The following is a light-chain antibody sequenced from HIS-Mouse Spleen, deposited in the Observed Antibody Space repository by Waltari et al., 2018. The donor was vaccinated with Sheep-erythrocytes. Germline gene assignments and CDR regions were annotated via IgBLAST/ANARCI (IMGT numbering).Light chain of an antibody. CDR2: EGS. CDR1: SSAVGSYNL. CDR3: CSYAGSSTPWV. J-gene: IGLJ3*02. Sequence: QSALTQPASVSGSPGQSITISCPGTSSAVGSYNLVPWYQQHPGKAPKRMMYEGSKRPSGVSNRFSGSKSGNTASLTISGLQAEDEADYYCCSYAGSSTPWVFGGGTKLTVL. V-gene: IGLV2-23*01.